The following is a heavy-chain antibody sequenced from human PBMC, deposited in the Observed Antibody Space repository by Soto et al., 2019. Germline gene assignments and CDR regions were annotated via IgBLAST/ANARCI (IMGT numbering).Heavy chain of an antibody. Sequence: ASVKVSCKASGYTFTSYYMHWVRQAPGQGLEWMGIINPSGGSTSYAQKFQGRVTMTRDTSTNTVYMELSSLRSEDTAVYYCASLGDPLTGYSGYVADYWGQGTLVTVSS. J-gene: IGHJ4*02. CDR1: GYTFTSYY. CDR3: ASLGDPLTGYSGYVADY. D-gene: IGHD5-12*01. V-gene: IGHV1-46*01. CDR2: INPSGGST.